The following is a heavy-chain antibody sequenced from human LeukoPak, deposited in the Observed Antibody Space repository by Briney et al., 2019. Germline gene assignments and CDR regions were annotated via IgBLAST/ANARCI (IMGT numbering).Heavy chain of an antibody. J-gene: IGHJ5*02. CDR2: IYPGDSEI. D-gene: IGHD6-6*01. CDR3: ALRGGGSSWSWFDP. Sequence: GESLKISCKGSGYSFTNYGIGWVRQMPGKGLEWMGIIYPGDSEIRYSPSLQGQVTISADKSISTAYLQWSSLKASDTAMYYCALRGGGSSWSWFDPWGQGTLVIVSS. CDR1: GYSFTNYG. V-gene: IGHV5-51*01.